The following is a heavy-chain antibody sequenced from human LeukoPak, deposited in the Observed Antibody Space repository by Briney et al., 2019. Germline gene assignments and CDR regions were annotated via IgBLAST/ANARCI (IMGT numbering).Heavy chain of an antibody. V-gene: IGHV1-69*01. J-gene: IGHJ5*02. D-gene: IGHD2-2*02. Sequence: WVKVSCKASGGTFSSYAISWVRQAPGQGLEWMGGIIPIFGTANYAQKFQGRVTITADESTSTAYMELSSLRSEDTAVYYCARDLVPAAIGWFDPWGQGTLVTVSS. CDR1: GGTFSSYA. CDR2: IIPIFGTA. CDR3: ARDLVPAAIGWFDP.